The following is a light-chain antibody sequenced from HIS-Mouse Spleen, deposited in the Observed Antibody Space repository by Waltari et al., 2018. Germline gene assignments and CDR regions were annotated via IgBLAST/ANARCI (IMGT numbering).Light chain of an antibody. CDR3: YSTDSSGNHRV. V-gene: IGLV3-10*01. CDR2: EDS. J-gene: IGLJ2*01. CDR1: ALPNKY. Sequence: SYELTQPPSVSVSPGQTARSTCSGDALPNKYAYWYKHKSGQAPVLVIYEDSKRPSGIPERFSGSSSGTMATLTISGAQVEDEADYYCYSTDSSGNHRVFGGGTKLTVL.